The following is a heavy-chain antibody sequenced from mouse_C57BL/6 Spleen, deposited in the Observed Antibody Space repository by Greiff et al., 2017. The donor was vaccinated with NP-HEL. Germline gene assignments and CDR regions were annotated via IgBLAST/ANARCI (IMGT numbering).Heavy chain of an antibody. J-gene: IGHJ2*01. Sequence: EVMLVESEGGLVQPGSSMKLSCTASGFTFSDYYMAWVRQVPEKGLEWVANINYDGSSTYYLDSLKSRFIISRDNAKNILYLQMSSLKSEDTATYYCARENYGSSYVFDYWGQGTTLTVSS. CDR2: INYDGSST. CDR3: ARENYGSSYVFDY. CDR1: GFTFSDYY. D-gene: IGHD1-1*01. V-gene: IGHV5-16*01.